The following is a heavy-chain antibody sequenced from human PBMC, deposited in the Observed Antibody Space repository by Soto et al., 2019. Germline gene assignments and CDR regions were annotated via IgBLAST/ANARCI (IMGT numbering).Heavy chain of an antibody. Sequence: EVQLVEAGGDSVHPGGSLRLSCVASGFTFSNYCMHWVRQAPGKGLEWVSRVNSDESSRAYADSVKGRFISSRDNDKNSLSLEMNSLRAEDTAVYYCARGIDFYFDLWGRGTLVTVSS. CDR3: ARGIDFYFDL. V-gene: IGHV3-74*01. J-gene: IGHJ2*01. CDR2: VNSDESSR. CDR1: GFTFSNYC.